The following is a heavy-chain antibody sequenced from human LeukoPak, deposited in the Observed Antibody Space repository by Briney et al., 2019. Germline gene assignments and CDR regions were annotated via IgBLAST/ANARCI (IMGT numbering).Heavy chain of an antibody. J-gene: IGHJ4*02. V-gene: IGHV3-48*01. D-gene: IGHD1-26*01. Sequence: PGGSLRLSCAASGFIFSDYRMNWVRQPPGKGLEWVSYISSTTSIIYYADSVKGRFTISRDNTQNSLYLQMNTLRAEDTAVYFCARWVVVGTKRGYIDSWGPGNLVTVSS. CDR1: GFIFSDYR. CDR2: ISSTTSII. CDR3: ARWVVVGTKRGYIDS.